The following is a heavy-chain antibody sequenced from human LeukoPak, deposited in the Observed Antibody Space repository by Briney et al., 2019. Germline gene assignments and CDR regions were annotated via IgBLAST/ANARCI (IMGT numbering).Heavy chain of an antibody. J-gene: IGHJ6*03. CDR1: GLTFTSYS. CDR3: ARKKVSTKSILTGSSYYYYMDV. CDR2: LSSSSRTT. V-gene: IGHV3-48*01. D-gene: IGHD3-9*01. Sequence: PGRSLRLSWAASGLTFTSYSMNWVSPDPGKGMGWVSYLSSSSRTTYYAHSVEGRFTISRDNAQNSIYLQMNSLRAEDTAVYYCARKKVSTKSILTGSSYYYYMDVWGKGTTVTVSS.